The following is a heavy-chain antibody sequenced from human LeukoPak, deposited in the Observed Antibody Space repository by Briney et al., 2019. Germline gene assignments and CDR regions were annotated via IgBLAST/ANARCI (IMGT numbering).Heavy chain of an antibody. CDR3: ARGTGDPDYFDY. Sequence: GGSLRLSCTGSGYSFTSYWIGWVRQMPGKGLEWMGIIYPGDSDTRYSPSVQGQVTISADKSISTAYLQWSSLKASDTAMYYCARGTGDPDYFDYWGQGTLVTVSS. CDR2: IYPGDSDT. J-gene: IGHJ4*02. V-gene: IGHV5-51*01. CDR1: GYSFTSYW. D-gene: IGHD7-27*01.